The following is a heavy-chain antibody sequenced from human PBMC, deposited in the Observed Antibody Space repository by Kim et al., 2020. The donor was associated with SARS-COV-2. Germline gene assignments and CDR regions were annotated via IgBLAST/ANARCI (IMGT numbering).Heavy chain of an antibody. V-gene: IGHV3-7*01. CDR3: ARARYCSGGSCYLDY. D-gene: IGHD2-15*01. Sequence: DSVKGRFTISRDNAKNSLYLQMNSLRAEDTAVYYCARARYCSGGSCYLDYWGQGTLVTVSS. J-gene: IGHJ4*02.